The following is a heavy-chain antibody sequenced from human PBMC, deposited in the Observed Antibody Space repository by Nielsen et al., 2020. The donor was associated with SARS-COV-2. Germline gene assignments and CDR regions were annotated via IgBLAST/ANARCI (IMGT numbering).Heavy chain of an antibody. V-gene: IGHV3-21*04. Sequence: GESLKISCAASGFTFSSYSMNWVRQAPGKGLEWVSSISSSSSYIYYADSVKGRFTISRDNAKNSLYLQMNSLRAEDTAVYYCAKVQENYDFWSGYYTDLYGMDVWGQGTTVTVSS. CDR2: ISSSSSYI. CDR1: GFTFSSYS. CDR3: AKVQENYDFWSGYYTDLYGMDV. D-gene: IGHD3-3*01. J-gene: IGHJ6*02.